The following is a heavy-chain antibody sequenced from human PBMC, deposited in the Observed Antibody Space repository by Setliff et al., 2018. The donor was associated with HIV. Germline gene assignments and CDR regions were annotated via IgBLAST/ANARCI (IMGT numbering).Heavy chain of an antibody. V-gene: IGHV3-49*04. J-gene: IGHJ6*03. Sequence: GGSLRLSCTTSGFTFGDHGVSWVRQAPGKGLEWVGFIGSRTYGGTTEYAASVKGRFTISGDDSKSIAFLQMYSLKTEDTAVYYCSRLRGYSFGLASYYYYYMDVWGKGTTVTVSS. CDR1: GFTFGDHG. CDR2: IGSRTYGGTT. D-gene: IGHD5-18*01. CDR3: SRLRGYSFGLASYYYYYMDV.